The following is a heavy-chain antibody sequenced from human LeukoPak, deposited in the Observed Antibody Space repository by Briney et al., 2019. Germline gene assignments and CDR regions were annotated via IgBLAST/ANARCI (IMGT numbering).Heavy chain of an antibody. CDR2: IYYTGVT. V-gene: IGHV4-39*07. D-gene: IGHD4-23*01. CDR3: ARERSSSGGHSWFDP. CDR1: GGYIITSGHY. J-gene: IGHJ5*02. Sequence: SETLSLTCTVSGGYIITSGHYWGWIRQPPGKGLEWIGSIYYTGVTSTNPFFRSRMSISVDTTKNQFSLNLTSVTAADAAVYYCARERSSSGGHSWFDPWGQGTLVTVSS.